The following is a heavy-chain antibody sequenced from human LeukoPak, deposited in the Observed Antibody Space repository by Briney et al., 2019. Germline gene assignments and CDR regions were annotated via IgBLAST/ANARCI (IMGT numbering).Heavy chain of an antibody. CDR2: ISGSGGST. Sequence: GGSLRLSCAASEFTFSSYAMSWVRQAPGKGLEWVSAISGSGGSTYYADSVKGRFTISRDNSKNTLCLQMNSLGAEDTAVYYCAKGDIVVVPAAITFTYWGQGTLVTVSS. J-gene: IGHJ4*02. CDR3: AKGDIVVVPAAITFTY. CDR1: EFTFSSYA. V-gene: IGHV3-23*01. D-gene: IGHD2-2*01.